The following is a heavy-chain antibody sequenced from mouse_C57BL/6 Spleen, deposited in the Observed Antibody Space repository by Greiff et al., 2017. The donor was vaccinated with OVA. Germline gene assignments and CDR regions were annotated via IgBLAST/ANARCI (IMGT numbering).Heavy chain of an antibody. J-gene: IGHJ3*01. CDR3: KRETGWERFAY. CDR2: ISSGGGYI. CDR1: GFTFSSYG. V-gene: IGHV5-9-1*02. Sequence: EVLLEESGAGLVKPGGSLKLSCAASGFTFSSYGMSWVRQTPGKRLEWVGYISSGGGYIYYADTVKGRFTISRDNARNTLYMQMSSLKSEYTSVYYCKRETGWERFAYWGQGTLVTVSA. D-gene: IGHD1-1*02.